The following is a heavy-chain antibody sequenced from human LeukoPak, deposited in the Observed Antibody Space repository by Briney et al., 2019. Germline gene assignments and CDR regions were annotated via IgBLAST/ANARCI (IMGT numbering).Heavy chain of an antibody. CDR3: ARYVWGSYPTFEDY. CDR2: ISYSGST. J-gene: IGHJ4*02. CDR1: GGSISSYY. Sequence: SETLSLTCTVSGGSISSYYWSWIRQPPGKGLEWIGYISYSGSTNYNPSLKSRVTISVDTSKNQFSLKVSSVTAADTAVYYCARYVWGSYPTFEDYWGQGTLVTVSS. V-gene: IGHV4-59*01. D-gene: IGHD3-16*02.